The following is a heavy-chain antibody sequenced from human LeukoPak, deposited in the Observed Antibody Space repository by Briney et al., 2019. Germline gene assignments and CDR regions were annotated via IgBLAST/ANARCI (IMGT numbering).Heavy chain of an antibody. J-gene: IGHJ4*02. CDR1: GFTFNTYA. CDR3: AKATIEQWLVKVDSFDS. CDR2: ICGCGDTT. Sequence: AGGSLRLSCAASGFTFNTYAMSWVRQAPGKGLEWVSSICGCGDTTNYADSVKGRFTISRDNSKNTLYLQMNSLRGEDTARYYCAKATIEQWLVKVDSFDSWGQGTLVSVSS. V-gene: IGHV3-23*01. D-gene: IGHD6-19*01.